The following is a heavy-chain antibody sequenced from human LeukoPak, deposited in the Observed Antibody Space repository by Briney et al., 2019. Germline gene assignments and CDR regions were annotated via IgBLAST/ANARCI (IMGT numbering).Heavy chain of an antibody. Sequence: ASVNVSCKASEFTFPSSAVQWIRQVRGQRLEWIGWIIVGSGNTDYAQNFQERVTITRDMSTSTAYMELSSLRSEDTALYFCAAFCTSANCYTPLDYWGQGTLVTVSS. CDR3: AAFCTSANCYTPLDY. CDR2: IIVGSGNT. D-gene: IGHD2-2*02. CDR1: EFTFPSSA. V-gene: IGHV1-58*01. J-gene: IGHJ4*02.